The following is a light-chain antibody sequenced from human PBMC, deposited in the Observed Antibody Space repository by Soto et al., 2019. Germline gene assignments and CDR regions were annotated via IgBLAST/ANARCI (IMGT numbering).Light chain of an antibody. Sequence: QSALTQPASVSGSPGQSITISCTGTSSDVGGYNHVSWYQHHSGKVPTLMIYEVSNRPSGVSDRFSGSKSVNTASLTISGLQAEDEADYYCDSYTRSSGFWVFGGGTKLTVL. V-gene: IGLV2-14*01. CDR3: DSYTRSSGFWV. CDR2: EVS. CDR1: SSDVGGYNH. J-gene: IGLJ3*02.